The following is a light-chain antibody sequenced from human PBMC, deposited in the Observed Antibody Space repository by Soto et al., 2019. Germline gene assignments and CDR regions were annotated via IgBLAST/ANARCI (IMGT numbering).Light chain of an antibody. V-gene: IGLV2-11*01. CDR3: CSYAGSYSYV. Sequence: QSALTQPRSVSASPGQSVTISCTGNSNDVGGFKYVSWYQQHPGKAPQLMIYDVTKRPSGVPDRFSGSKSGNTASLTISGLQAGDDADYYCCSYAGSYSYVFGTGTKVTVL. CDR1: SNDVGGFKY. CDR2: DVT. J-gene: IGLJ1*01.